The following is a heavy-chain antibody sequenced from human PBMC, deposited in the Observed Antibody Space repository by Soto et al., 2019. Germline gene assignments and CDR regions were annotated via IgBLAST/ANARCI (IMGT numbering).Heavy chain of an antibody. CDR3: ARDLGRNYYYYMDV. V-gene: IGHV3-48*01. CDR2: ISSSSSTI. CDR1: GLTFSSYS. J-gene: IGHJ6*03. Sequence: PGGSLRLSCAASGLTFSSYSMNWVRQAPGKGLEWVSYISSSSSTIYYADSVKGRFTISRDNAKNSLYLQMNSLRAEDTAVYYCARDLGRNYYYYMDVWGKGTTVTVSS.